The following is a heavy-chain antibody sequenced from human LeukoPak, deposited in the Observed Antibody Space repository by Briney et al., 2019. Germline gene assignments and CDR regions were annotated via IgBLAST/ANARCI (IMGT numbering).Heavy chain of an antibody. CDR1: GYSFTTYY. D-gene: IGHD3-10*01. Sequence: ASVKVSCKASGYSFTTYYIHWVRQAPGQGLEWMGIINSSAGTTAYAQKFQGRVTMTRDTSTSTFYMELSSLRSEDTALYYCATDRGYEEFRFDYWGQGTLVTVSS. CDR2: INSSAGTT. CDR3: ATDRGYEEFRFDY. J-gene: IGHJ4*02. V-gene: IGHV1-46*01.